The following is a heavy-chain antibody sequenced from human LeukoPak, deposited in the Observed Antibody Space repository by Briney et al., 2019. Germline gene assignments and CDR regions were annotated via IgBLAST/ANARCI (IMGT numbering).Heavy chain of an antibody. CDR3: ARDRTGSFFDD. CDR2: IYYSGTT. V-gene: IGHV4-31*03. CDR1: GASISSGAYY. J-gene: IGHJ4*02. Sequence: SQTLSLTCTVSGASISSGAYYWSWIRQHPGKGLEWIGNIYYSGTTYYNPSLKSRGTISVDTSKNQFSLKLRSVTAADTAVYFCARDRTGSFFDDWGQGTMVTVSS.